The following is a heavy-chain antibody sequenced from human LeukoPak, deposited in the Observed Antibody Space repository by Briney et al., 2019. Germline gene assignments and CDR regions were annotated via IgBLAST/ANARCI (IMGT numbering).Heavy chain of an antibody. CDR1: GFTFSSYS. J-gene: IGHJ3*02. CDR2: ISSSSSTI. D-gene: IGHD6-19*01. CDR3: AREAWLVRDLVAFDI. V-gene: IGHV3-48*04. Sequence: PGGSLRLSCAASGFTFSSYSMNWVRQAPGKGLEWVSYISSSSSTIYYADSVKGRFTISRDNAKNSLYLQMNSLRAEDTAVYYCAREAWLVRDLVAFDIWGQGTMVTVSS.